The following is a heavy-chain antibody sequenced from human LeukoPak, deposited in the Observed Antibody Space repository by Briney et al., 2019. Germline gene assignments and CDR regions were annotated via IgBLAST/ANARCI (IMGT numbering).Heavy chain of an antibody. V-gene: IGHV4-39*01. CDR3: ARGPGRSSR. Sequence: PSETLPLTCTVSGGSISSRSYYWGWIRQPPGKGLEWIGSIYYSGSTYYNPSLQSRVTISVDTSKNQFSLKLSSVTAADTAVYYCARGPGRSSRWGQGTLVTVSS. D-gene: IGHD1-1*01. CDR1: GGSISSRSYY. CDR2: IYYSGST. J-gene: IGHJ4*02.